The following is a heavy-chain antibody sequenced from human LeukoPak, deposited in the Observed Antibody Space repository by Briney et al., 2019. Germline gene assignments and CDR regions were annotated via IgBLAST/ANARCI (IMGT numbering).Heavy chain of an antibody. CDR3: ARVWPYSSGWYDAFDI. D-gene: IGHD6-19*01. CDR2: ISSSSSYI. J-gene: IGHJ3*02. V-gene: IGHV3-21*01. CDR1: GFTFSSYS. Sequence: GGSLRLSCAASGFTFSSYSMNWVRQAPGKGLEWVSSISSSSSYIYYADSVKGRFTISRDNAKNSLYLQMNSLRAEDTAVYYCARVWPYSSGWYDAFDIWGQGTMVTVSS.